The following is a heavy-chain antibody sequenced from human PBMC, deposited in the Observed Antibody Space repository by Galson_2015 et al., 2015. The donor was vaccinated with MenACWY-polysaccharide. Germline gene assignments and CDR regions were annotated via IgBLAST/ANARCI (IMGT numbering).Heavy chain of an antibody. D-gene: IGHD6-6*01. CDR3: VGSLVGAFDI. CDR1: GGSISSGGYS. CDR2: IYHSGST. V-gene: IGHV4-30-2*01. Sequence: TLSLTCAVSGGSISSGGYSWSWIRQPPGKGLEWIGYIYHSGSTYYNPSLKSRVTISVDRSKNQFTLKLSSVTAADTAVYYCVGSLVGAFDIWGQGTMVTVSS. J-gene: IGHJ3*02.